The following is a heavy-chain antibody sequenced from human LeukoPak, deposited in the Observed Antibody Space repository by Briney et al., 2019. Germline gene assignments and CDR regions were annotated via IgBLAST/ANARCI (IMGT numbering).Heavy chain of an antibody. Sequence: EGSLRLSCAASGFTFSSYAISWVRQAPGKGLEWVSAISGSGGSTYYADSVKGRFTISRDNSKNTLYLQMNSLRAEDTAVYYCAKDRTHIVVVIADYWGQGTLVTVSS. CDR1: GFTFSSYA. CDR3: AKDRTHIVVVIADY. J-gene: IGHJ4*02. CDR2: ISGSGGST. D-gene: IGHD2-21*01. V-gene: IGHV3-23*01.